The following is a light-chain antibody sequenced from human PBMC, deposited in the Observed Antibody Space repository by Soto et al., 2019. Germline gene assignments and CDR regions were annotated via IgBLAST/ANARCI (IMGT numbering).Light chain of an antibody. V-gene: IGKV3D-15*01. CDR3: QHCNNWPRT. J-gene: IGKJ1*01. CDR2: GAT. Sequence: EVTMTQFPDTVSVTPGETVTLSCGASQSVSILFASYQQKRGQAPRLLNGGATTSASGTPSRISGAGCRTEFTLTISRLPSEDFAVYYCQHCNNWPRTFGQGTKVDIK. CDR1: QSVSIL.